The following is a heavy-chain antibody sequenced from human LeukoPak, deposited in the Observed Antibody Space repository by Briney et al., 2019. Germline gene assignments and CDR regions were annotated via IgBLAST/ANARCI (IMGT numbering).Heavy chain of an antibody. J-gene: IGHJ5*02. D-gene: IGHD6-25*01. V-gene: IGHV1-2*02. Sequence: ASVKVSCKASGYTFTGYYMHWVRQAPGQGLEWMGWINPNSGGTNYAQKFQGRVTMTRDTSISTAYMELSRLRSDDTAVYYCAREWGIAALLDPWGPGTLVTASS. CDR3: AREWGIAALLDP. CDR1: GYTFTGYY. CDR2: INPNSGGT.